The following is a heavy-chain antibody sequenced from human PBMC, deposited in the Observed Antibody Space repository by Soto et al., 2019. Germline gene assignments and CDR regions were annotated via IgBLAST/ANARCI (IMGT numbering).Heavy chain of an antibody. J-gene: IGHJ4*02. CDR2: ISSSSSYI. CDR1: GFIFSSYS. D-gene: IGHD2-15*01. Sequence: GGSLRLSCAASGFIFSSYSMNWVRQAPGKGLEWVSSISSSSSYIYYADSVKGRFTISRDNAKNSLYLQMNSLRAEDTAVYYCALDPVVVAATPPFDYWGQGTLVTVSS. V-gene: IGHV3-21*01. CDR3: ALDPVVVAATPPFDY.